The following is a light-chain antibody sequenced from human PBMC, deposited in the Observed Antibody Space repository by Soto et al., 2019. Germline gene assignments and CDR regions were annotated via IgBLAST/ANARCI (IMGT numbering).Light chain of an antibody. CDR2: GAS. CDR1: QSVSTN. CDR3: QQYNNWPPYT. J-gene: IGKJ2*01. Sequence: EIVMTRSPATLSVSPGERATLSCRASQSVSTNLAWYQQKPGQAPRLLIHGASIRATGIPARFSGSGSGTEFALTISSLQSEDFAVYYCQQYNNWPPYTFGQGTKVEIK. V-gene: IGKV3-15*01.